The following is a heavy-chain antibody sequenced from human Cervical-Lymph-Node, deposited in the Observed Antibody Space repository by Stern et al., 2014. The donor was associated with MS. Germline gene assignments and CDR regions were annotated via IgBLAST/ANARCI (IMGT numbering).Heavy chain of an antibody. CDR1: GYTFTSYG. Sequence: VQLVQSGAEVKKPGASVKVSCKASGYTFTSYGISWVRQAPGQGLEWMGWISAYSGHTTYAQKVQGRVTMATDTSTNTVYMELRSLRSDDTAVYYCARDLPDVVVTARTFDSWGQGTLVTVSS. J-gene: IGHJ4*02. D-gene: IGHD2-21*02. CDR3: ARDLPDVVVTARTFDS. V-gene: IGHV1-18*01. CDR2: ISAYSGHT.